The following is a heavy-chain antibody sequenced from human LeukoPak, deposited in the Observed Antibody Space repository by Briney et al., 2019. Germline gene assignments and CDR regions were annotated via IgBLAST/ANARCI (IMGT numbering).Heavy chain of an antibody. D-gene: IGHD6-6*01. CDR1: GGSISNYY. Sequence: SSETLSLTCTVSGGSISNYYWSWIRQPPGKGLEWIGYIYYSGSTKYNPSLKSRVTISVDTSKNQFSLRLSSVTAADTAVYYCARDWGVSARPGYMDVWGKGTTVTVSS. CDR2: IYYSGST. J-gene: IGHJ6*03. CDR3: ARDWGVSARPGYMDV. V-gene: IGHV4-59*01.